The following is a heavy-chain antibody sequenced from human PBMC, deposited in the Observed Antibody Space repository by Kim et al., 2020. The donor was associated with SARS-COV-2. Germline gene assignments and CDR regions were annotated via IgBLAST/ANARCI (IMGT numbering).Heavy chain of an antibody. V-gene: IGHV3-23*01. J-gene: IGHJ3*02. D-gene: IGHD3-10*01. CDR3: AKGIYYGSGSYYDAFDI. Sequence: GGSLRLSCAASGFTFSSYAMSWVRQAPGKGLEWVSAISGSGGSTYYADSVKGRFTISRDNSKNTLYLQMNSLRAEDTAVYYCAKGIYYGSGSYYDAFDIWGQGTMVTVSS. CDR2: ISGSGGST. CDR1: GFTFSSYA.